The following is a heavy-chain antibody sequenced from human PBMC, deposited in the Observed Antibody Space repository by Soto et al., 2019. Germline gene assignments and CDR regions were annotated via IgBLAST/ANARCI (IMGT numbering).Heavy chain of an antibody. Sequence: SQTLSLTCAISGDSVSSNSAAWNWIRQSPSRGLEWLGRTYYRSKWYNDYAVSVKSRITINPDTSKNQFSLQLNSVTPEDTAVYYCARGRGYEDYASYYYYMDVWSKGTTVTVS. D-gene: IGHD4-17*01. CDR3: ARGRGYEDYASYYYYMDV. V-gene: IGHV6-1*01. J-gene: IGHJ6*03. CDR1: GDSVSSNSAA. CDR2: TYYRSKWYN.